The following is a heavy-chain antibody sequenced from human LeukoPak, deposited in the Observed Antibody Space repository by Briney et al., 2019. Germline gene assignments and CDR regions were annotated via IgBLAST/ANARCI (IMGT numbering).Heavy chain of an antibody. V-gene: IGHV3-30*02. J-gene: IGHJ4*02. CDR1: GFTSSSYG. CDR2: IRYDGSNK. CDR3: ARDRSGYSGYDFFDY. Sequence: GGSLRLSCAASGFTSSSYGMHWVRQAPGKGLEWVAFIRYDGSNKYYADSVKGRFTISRDNAKNSLYLQMNSLRAEDTAVYYCARDRSGYSGYDFFDYWGQGALVTVSS. D-gene: IGHD5-12*01.